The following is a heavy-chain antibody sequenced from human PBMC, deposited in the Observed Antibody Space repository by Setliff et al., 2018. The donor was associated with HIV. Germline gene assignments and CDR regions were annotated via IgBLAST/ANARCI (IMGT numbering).Heavy chain of an antibody. CDR3: AVRRYYDSTGYYDY. J-gene: IGHJ4*02. V-gene: IGHV4-39*07. CDR1: GGSVMSSVYY. Sequence: SETLSLTCSVSGGSVMSSVYYWGWIRQPPGKGLEWIGSISFSDTYYNPSLKSRLTISVDRSKDQFSLKLSSVTAADTAVYYCAVRRYYDSTGYYDYWGQGTLVTVSS. CDR2: ISFSDT. D-gene: IGHD3-22*01.